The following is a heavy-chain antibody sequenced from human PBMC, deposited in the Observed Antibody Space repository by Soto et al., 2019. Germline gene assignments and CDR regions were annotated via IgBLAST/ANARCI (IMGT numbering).Heavy chain of an antibody. CDR3: ARTEWVQLWFDY. J-gene: IGHJ4*02. CDR2: IYYSGIS. Sequence: QVQLLESGPGLVKPSQTLSLICNVSGASISSGGYYWSWIRQRPGGGLEWLGFIYYSGISHYNPSLKSRANISVDTSKNQFSLKLISVTAADTAVYYCARTEWVQLWFDYWGQGALVTVS. D-gene: IGHD1-1*01. V-gene: IGHV4-31*03. CDR1: GASISSGGYY.